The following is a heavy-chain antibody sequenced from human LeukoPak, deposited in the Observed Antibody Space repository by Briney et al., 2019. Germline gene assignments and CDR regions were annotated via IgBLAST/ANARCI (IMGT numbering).Heavy chain of an antibody. D-gene: IGHD1-26*01. J-gene: IGHJ6*03. CDR3: ASGPGDSGSYYEVAGYYYIDV. Sequence: SETLSLTCTVSGGSISSYYWSWIRQPPGKGLEWIGYIYYSGSTNYNPSLKSRVTISVDTSKNQFSLKLSSVTAADTAVYYCASGPGDSGSYYEVAGYYYIDVWGKGTTVTVSS. CDR1: GGSISSYY. CDR2: IYYSGST. V-gene: IGHV4-59*01.